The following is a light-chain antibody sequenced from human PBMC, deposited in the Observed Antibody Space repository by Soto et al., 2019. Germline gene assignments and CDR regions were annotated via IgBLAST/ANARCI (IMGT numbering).Light chain of an antibody. CDR1: QSISYW. J-gene: IGKJ4*01. CDR3: QQYNYYPLT. Sequence: DIQMTQSPSTLPASVGDRVTITCRASQSISYWLAWYQQKPGKAPKLLIYKASSLPSGVPSRFSGRGSGTEFTLTVSSLQPDDFATYYCQQYNYYPLTFGGGTKVEIK. V-gene: IGKV1-5*03. CDR2: KAS.